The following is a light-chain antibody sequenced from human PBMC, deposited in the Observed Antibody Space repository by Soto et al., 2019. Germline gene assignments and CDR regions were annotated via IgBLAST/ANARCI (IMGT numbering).Light chain of an antibody. CDR1: QSVSSSY. V-gene: IGKV3-20*01. J-gene: IGKJ4*01. CDR2: GAS. CDR3: QQYGSSLGVT. Sequence: VLTQCPGSLSLSPGERATLSCRAIQSVSSSYLAWYQQKPGQAPRLLIYGASSRATGIPDRFSGSGSGTDFTLTISRLEPEDFAVYYCQQYGSSLGVTFGGGTKVDIK.